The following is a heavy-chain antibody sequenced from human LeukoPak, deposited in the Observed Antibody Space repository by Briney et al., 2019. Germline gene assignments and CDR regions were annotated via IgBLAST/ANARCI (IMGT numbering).Heavy chain of an antibody. J-gene: IGHJ4*02. D-gene: IGHD6-19*01. CDR2: IIPIFGTA. Sequence: ASVKVSCKASGYTFTSYGISWVRQAPGQGLEWMGGIIPIFGTANYAQKFQGRVTITADESTSTAYMELSSLRSEDTAVYYCARDSGRGVAGNLDYWGQGTLVTVSS. CDR3: ARDSGRGVAGNLDY. V-gene: IGHV1-69*13. CDR1: GYTFTSYG.